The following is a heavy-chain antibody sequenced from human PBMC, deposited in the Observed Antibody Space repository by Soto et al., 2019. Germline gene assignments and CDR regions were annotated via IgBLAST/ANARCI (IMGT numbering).Heavy chain of an antibody. CDR2: IYYSGST. V-gene: IGHV4-31*03. J-gene: IGHJ4*02. Sequence: QVQLQESGPGLVKPSQTLSLTCTVSGGSISSGGYYWSWIRQHPGKGLEWIGYIYYSGSTYYNPSLKRRVTKSVDTSKNQCSRKLSSVTAADTAVYSCASYVSVSYYVGYWGQGTLVTVSS. CDR3: ASYVSVSYYVGY. CDR1: GGSISSGGYY. D-gene: IGHD3-16*01.